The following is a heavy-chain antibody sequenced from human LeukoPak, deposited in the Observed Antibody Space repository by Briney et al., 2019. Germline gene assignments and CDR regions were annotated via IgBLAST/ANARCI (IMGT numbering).Heavy chain of an antibody. Sequence: GGTLRLSCAASGFTFSSYGMSWVRQAPGKGLEWVSGINWNGDNTNSLKGRFTISRDNAKNSLYLQMNSLRDDDTAVYYCARDRGIGDYWGQGTLVTVSS. CDR3: ARDRGIGDY. J-gene: IGHJ4*02. CDR1: GFTFSSYG. V-gene: IGHV3-20*04. CDR2: INWNGDNT. D-gene: IGHD6-13*01.